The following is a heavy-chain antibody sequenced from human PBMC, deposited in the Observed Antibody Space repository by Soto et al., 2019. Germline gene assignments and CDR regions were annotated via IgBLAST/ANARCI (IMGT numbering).Heavy chain of an antibody. J-gene: IGHJ6*02. CDR1: GFTFSSYW. Sequence: GGSLRLSCAASGFTFSSYWMHWVRQAPGKGLVWVSRINSDGSSTSYADSVKGRFTISRDNAKNTLYLQMNSLRAEDTAVYYCARTSYYDFWSGYYGHDYYYYGMDVWGQGTTVTVSS. V-gene: IGHV3-74*01. D-gene: IGHD3-3*01. CDR2: INSDGSST. CDR3: ARTSYYDFWSGYYGHDYYYYGMDV.